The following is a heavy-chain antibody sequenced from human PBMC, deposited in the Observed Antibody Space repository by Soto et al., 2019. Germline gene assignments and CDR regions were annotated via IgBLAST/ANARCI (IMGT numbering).Heavy chain of an antibody. Sequence: QVQLVQSGAEVKKPGSSVKVSCKASGGTFSSYAISWVRQAPGQGLEWMGGIIPISGTANYAQKFQGRVTITADESTSTAYIELRSLWAEHPAAYYRRSSEGSRARGGMDKDYYPGLETGGRGSGVTASS. CDR1: GGTFSSYA. CDR2: IIPISGTA. J-gene: IGHJ6*01. V-gene: IGHV1-69*01. CDR3: RSSEGSRARGGMDKDYYPGLET. D-gene: IGHD1-26*01.